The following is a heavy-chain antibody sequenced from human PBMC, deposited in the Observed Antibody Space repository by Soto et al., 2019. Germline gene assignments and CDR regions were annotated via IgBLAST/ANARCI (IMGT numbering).Heavy chain of an antibody. D-gene: IGHD2-2*02. CDR3: ARFVRSCSGTTCYTRADV. CDR1: GYSISSGYY. CDR2: IYYSGST. Sequence: SETLSLTCAVSGYSISSGYYWGWIRQPPGKGLEWLGSIYYSGSTYDNPSLKSRVTISVDPSKNRFSLRLTSVIVADTAVYHCARFVRSCSGTTCYTRADVWGQGTTVTVSS. J-gene: IGHJ6*02. V-gene: IGHV4-38-2*01.